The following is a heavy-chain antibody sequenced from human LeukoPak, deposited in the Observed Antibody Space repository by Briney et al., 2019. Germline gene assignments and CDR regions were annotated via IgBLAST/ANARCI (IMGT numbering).Heavy chain of an antibody. Sequence: GGSLRLSCAASGFTFDDYAMHWVRQAPGKGLAWVSLISWDGGSTYYADSVKGRFTISRDNAKNSLYLQMNSLRADDTALYYCANASAAVVVNRYYFDYWGKGTLVTVSS. J-gene: IGHJ4*02. CDR1: GFTFDDYA. D-gene: IGHD6-19*01. CDR3: ANASAAVVVNRYYFDY. V-gene: IGHV3-43D*03. CDR2: ISWDGGST.